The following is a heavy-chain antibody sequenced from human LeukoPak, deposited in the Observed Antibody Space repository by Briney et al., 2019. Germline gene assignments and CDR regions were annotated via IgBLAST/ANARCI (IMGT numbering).Heavy chain of an antibody. D-gene: IGHD6-19*01. CDR1: GYTFTGYY. Sequence: ASVKVSCKASGYTFTGYYMHWVRQAPGQGLEWMGWINPNSGGTNYAQKFQGRVTMTRDTSISTAYMELSRLRSDDTAVYYCARGGYSSGWYYYYMDVWGKGTTVTISS. CDR2: INPNSGGT. V-gene: IGHV1-2*02. CDR3: ARGGYSSGWYYYYMDV. J-gene: IGHJ6*03.